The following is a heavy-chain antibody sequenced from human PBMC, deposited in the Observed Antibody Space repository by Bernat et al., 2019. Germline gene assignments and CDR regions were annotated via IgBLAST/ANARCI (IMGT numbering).Heavy chain of an antibody. CDR1: GFTFSSYA. CDR2: ISGSGGST. CDR3: AKGYGGNPRRDAFDI. J-gene: IGHJ3*02. Sequence: EVQLVESGGGLVQPGGSLKLSCAASGFTFSSYAMSWVRQAPGKGLEWVSAISGSGGSTYYADSVKGRFTISRDNSKNTLYLQMNSLRAEDPAVYYCAKGYGGNPRRDAFDIWGQGQWSPSLQ. D-gene: IGHD4-23*01. V-gene: IGHV3-23*04.